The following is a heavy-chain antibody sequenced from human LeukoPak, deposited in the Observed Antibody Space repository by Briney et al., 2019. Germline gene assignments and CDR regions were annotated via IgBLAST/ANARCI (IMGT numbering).Heavy chain of an antibody. Sequence: ASVKVSCKASGYTFTSYGISWVRQAPGQGLEWMGWISVYNGNTNYAQKLQGRVTMTTDTSTSTAYMELRSLRSDDTAVYYCARLGYCSGGSCYPDDYWGQGTLVTVSS. D-gene: IGHD2-15*01. CDR2: ISVYNGNT. V-gene: IGHV1-18*01. CDR1: GYTFTSYG. J-gene: IGHJ4*02. CDR3: ARLGYCSGGSCYPDDY.